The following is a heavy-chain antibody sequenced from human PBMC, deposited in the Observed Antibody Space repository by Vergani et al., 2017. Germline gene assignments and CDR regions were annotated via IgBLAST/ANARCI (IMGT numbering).Heavy chain of an antibody. D-gene: IGHD2-15*01. Sequence: EVQLLESGGGLVQPGGSLRLSCAASGFTFSSYAMSWVRQAPEKGLEWVSAISGSGGSTYYADSVKGRFTISRDNSKNSLYLQMNSLRAEDTAVYYCARSGVLLYYYYGMDVWGQGTTVTVSS. J-gene: IGHJ6*02. V-gene: IGHV3-23*01. CDR2: ISGSGGST. CDR3: ARSGVLLYYYYGMDV. CDR1: GFTFSSYA.